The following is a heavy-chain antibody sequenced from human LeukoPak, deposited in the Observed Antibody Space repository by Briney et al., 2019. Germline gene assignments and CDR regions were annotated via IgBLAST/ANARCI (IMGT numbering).Heavy chain of an antibody. CDR3: ARARRGDRYYYYYYMDV. D-gene: IGHD3-16*01. Sequence: PSETLSLTCAVYGGSFGGYYWSWIRQPPGKGLEWIGEINHSGSTNYNPSLKSRVTISVDTSKNQFSLKLSSVTAADTAVYYCARARRGDRYYYYYYMDVWGKGTTVTVSS. CDR1: GGSFGGYY. CDR2: INHSGST. J-gene: IGHJ6*03. V-gene: IGHV4-34*01.